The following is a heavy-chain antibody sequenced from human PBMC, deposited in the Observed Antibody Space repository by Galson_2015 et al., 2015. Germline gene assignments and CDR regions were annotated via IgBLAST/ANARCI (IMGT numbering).Heavy chain of an antibody. J-gene: IGHJ3*02. D-gene: IGHD3-9*01. V-gene: IGHV3-33*01. CDR3: ARERGYYDILTGYYNSGNDAFDI. Sequence: SLRLSCAASGFTFSSYGMHWVRQAPGKGLEWVAVIWYDGSNKYYADSVKGRFTISRDNSKNTLYLQMNSLRAEDTAVYYCARERGYYDILTGYYNSGNDAFDIWGQGTMVTVSS. CDR2: IWYDGSNK. CDR1: GFTFSSYG.